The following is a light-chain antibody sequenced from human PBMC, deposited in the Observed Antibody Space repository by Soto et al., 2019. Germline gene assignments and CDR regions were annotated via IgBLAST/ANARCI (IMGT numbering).Light chain of an antibody. J-gene: IGLJ3*02. Sequence: HSALTQPASVSGSPGQSITISCTGTSSDVGSYNLVSWYQQHPGKAPKLTIYEGSKRPSGVSNRFSGSKSGNTASLTISGLQAEDEANYYCCSYAGSTTWVFGGGTQLTVL. V-gene: IGLV2-23*01. CDR1: SSDVGSYNL. CDR3: CSYAGSTTWV. CDR2: EGS.